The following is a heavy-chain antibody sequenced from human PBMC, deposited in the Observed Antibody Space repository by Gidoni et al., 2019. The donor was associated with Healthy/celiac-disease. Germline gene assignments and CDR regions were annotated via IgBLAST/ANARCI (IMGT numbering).Heavy chain of an antibody. J-gene: IGHJ4*02. V-gene: IGHV1-2*02. CDR1: GYTLTGYY. CDR3: ARAASGQTPRFDY. D-gene: IGHD3-10*01. Sequence: QVQLVQYGAEVKKPGASVKVSCKASGYTLTGYYMHWVRQAPGQGLEWVGWFNPNSGGTNYAQKFQGRVTMTRDTSISTAYMELSRLRSDDTAVYYCARAASGQTPRFDYWGQGTLVTVSS. CDR2: FNPNSGGT.